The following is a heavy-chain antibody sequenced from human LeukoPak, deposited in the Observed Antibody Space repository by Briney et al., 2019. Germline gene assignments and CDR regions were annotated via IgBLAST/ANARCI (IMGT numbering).Heavy chain of an antibody. D-gene: IGHD6-19*01. Sequence: PGRSLRLSCAASGFTFDDYAMHWVRQAPGKGLEWVSGISWNSGSIGYADSVKGRFTISRDNAKNSLYLQMNSLRAEDTALYYCAKTSSGWKYYFDYWGQGTLVTVSS. CDR1: GFTFDDYA. CDR3: AKTSSGWKYYFDY. CDR2: ISWNSGSI. V-gene: IGHV3-9*01. J-gene: IGHJ4*02.